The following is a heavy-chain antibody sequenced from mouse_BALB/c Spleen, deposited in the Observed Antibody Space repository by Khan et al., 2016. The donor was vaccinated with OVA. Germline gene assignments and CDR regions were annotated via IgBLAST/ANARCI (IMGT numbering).Heavy chain of an antibody. V-gene: IGHV5-6*01. D-gene: IGHD4-1*01. J-gene: IGHJ3*01. CDR3: ASHVTGSFAY. CDR2: ISSGGDYT. Sequence: EVQLVESGGDLVKPGGSLTLSCAASGFTFCSYSMSWVRQTPDKSLEWVATISSGGDYTYYPDHVKGLFTISSENAKKTMDLQMSSLKFEDTAMDYCASHVTGSFAYWGQGTLVTVSA. CDR1: GFTFCSYS.